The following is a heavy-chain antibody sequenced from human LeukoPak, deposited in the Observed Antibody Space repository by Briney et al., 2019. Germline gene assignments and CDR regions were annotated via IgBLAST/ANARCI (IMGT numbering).Heavy chain of an antibody. CDR1: GGSISSSSHY. J-gene: IGHJ5*02. CDR2: IYYSGST. D-gene: IGHD2-21*02. Sequence: SETLSLTCTVSGGSISSSSHYWGWIRQPPGKGLEWIGTIYYSGSTYYNPSLKSRVTISVDTSKNQFSLKLSSVTAADTAVYYCAREGSDHNWFDPWGQGTLVTVSS. CDR3: AREGSDHNWFDP. V-gene: IGHV4-39*07.